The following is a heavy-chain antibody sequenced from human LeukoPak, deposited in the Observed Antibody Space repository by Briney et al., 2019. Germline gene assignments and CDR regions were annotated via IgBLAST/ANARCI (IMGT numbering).Heavy chain of an antibody. CDR2: IIPIFGRA. Sequence: SVKVSCKASGGTFSSLTINRVRQAPGQGLEWMGGIIPIFGRANYAQKFQGRVTITADDSTSTAYMELSSLRSEDTAVYYCADLVYCSSSSCYEPFNQTWGQGTLVTVSP. D-gene: IGHD2-2*01. CDR3: ADLVYCSSSSCYEPFNQT. V-gene: IGHV1-69*13. CDR1: GGTFSSLT. J-gene: IGHJ4*02.